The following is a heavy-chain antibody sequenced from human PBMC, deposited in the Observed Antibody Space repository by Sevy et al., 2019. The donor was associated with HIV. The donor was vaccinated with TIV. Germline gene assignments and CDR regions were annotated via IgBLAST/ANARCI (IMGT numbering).Heavy chain of an antibody. CDR3: ASVGYYDSTAHKQDLGGY. V-gene: IGHV1-24*01. CDR2: FDPEDGEP. Sequence: ASVKVSCKVSGNTLSDLSMHWVRQSPGKAFEWIGGFDPEDGEPIYARKFQGRVTVTEDTSTDTAYMELSSLRSEDTAVYYCASVGYYDSTAHKQDLGGYWGQGTLITVSS. J-gene: IGHJ4*02. D-gene: IGHD3-16*01. CDR1: GNTLSDLS.